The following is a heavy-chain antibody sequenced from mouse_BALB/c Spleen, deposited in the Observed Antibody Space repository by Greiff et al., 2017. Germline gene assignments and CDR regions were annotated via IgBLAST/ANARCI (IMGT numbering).Heavy chain of an antibody. CDR1: GFNIKDTY. J-gene: IGHJ2*01. CDR3: ARFGDYYGSSYYFDY. CDR2: IDPANGNT. Sequence: EVQGVESGAELVKPGASVKLSCTASGFNIKDTYMHWVKQRPEQGLEWIGRIDPANGNTKYDPKFQGKATITADTSSNTAYLQLSSLTSEDTAVYYCARFGDYYGSSYYFDYWGQGTTLTVSS. D-gene: IGHD1-1*01. V-gene: IGHV14-3*02.